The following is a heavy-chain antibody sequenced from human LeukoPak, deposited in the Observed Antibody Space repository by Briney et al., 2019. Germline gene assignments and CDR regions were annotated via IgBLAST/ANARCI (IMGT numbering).Heavy chain of an antibody. CDR2: ITPFNGNT. D-gene: IGHD3-9*01. Sequence: ASVKVSCKASGYTFTYRYLHWVRQAPGQALEWMGWITPFNGNTNYAQKFQDRVTITRDRSMSTAYMELSSLRSEDTAMYYCATLSEERGAFDIWGQGTMVTVSS. V-gene: IGHV1-45*02. J-gene: IGHJ3*02. CDR1: GYTFTYRY. CDR3: ATLSEERGAFDI.